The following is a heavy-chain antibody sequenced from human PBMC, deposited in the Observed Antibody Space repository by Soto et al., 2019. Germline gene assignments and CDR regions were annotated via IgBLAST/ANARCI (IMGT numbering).Heavy chain of an antibody. Sequence: QVQLEQSGAEVKKPGASVKVSCKVSGYTFSGYYMHWVRQAPGQGLEWMGQINPNSGDTNFAQKFQGRVTMTRDTSISTVYMELSRLTSDDTAVYYCASWGYSGYDLDYWGQGTLVTVSS. CDR2: INPNSGDT. CDR1: GYTFSGYY. V-gene: IGHV1-2*06. CDR3: ASWGYSGYDLDY. D-gene: IGHD5-12*01. J-gene: IGHJ4*02.